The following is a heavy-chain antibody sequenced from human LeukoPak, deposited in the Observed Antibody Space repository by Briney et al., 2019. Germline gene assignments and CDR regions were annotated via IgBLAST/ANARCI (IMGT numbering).Heavy chain of an antibody. CDR3: ARSEPFYYYYGMDV. CDR2: TFYRGST. J-gene: IGHJ6*02. Sequence: PSETLSLTCTVSGGSISSYFWNWMRQSPGKGLEWIGKTFYRGSTNYNPSLKSRVTISVDTSKNQFSLKLSSVTAADTAVYYCARSEPFYYYYGMDVWGQGTTVTVSS. V-gene: IGHV4-59*01. CDR1: GGSISSYF. D-gene: IGHD1-14*01.